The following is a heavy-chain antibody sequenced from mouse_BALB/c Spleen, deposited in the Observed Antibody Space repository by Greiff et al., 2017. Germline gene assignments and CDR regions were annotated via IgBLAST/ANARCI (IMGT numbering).Heavy chain of an antibody. Sequence: EVMLVESGGGLVQPGGSLKLSCAASGFTFSSYGMSWVRQTPDKRLELVATINSNGGSTYYPDSVKGRFTISRDNAKNTLYLQMSSLKSEDTAMYYCARDLLTMTSYYAMDYWGQGTSVTVSS. CDR3: ARDLLTMTSYYAMDY. D-gene: IGHD1-1*02. J-gene: IGHJ4*01. CDR2: INSNGGST. V-gene: IGHV5-6-3*01. CDR1: GFTFSSYG.